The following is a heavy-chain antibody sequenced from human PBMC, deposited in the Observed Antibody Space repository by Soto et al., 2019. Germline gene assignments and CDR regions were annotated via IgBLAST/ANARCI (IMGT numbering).Heavy chain of an antibody. CDR1: GDSFSAYY. Sequence: QVQLVQSGAEVKKPGASVKVSCKTSGDSFSAYYLHWVRQAPGQGLEWLGWINPNGGATKYAQKFRGRAAMTRDTSIRTAYLELTSLRSDDTAIYYCARESGGATATLDYYYFYMDVWGKGTTVTVSS. D-gene: IGHD5-12*01. V-gene: IGHV1-2*02. CDR2: INPNGGAT. J-gene: IGHJ6*03. CDR3: ARESGGATATLDYYYFYMDV.